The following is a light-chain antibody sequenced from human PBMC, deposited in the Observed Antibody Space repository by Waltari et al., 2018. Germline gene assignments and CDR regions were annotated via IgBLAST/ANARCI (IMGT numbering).Light chain of an antibody. CDR3: QSIDVDALT. J-gene: IGLJ2*01. V-gene: IGLV3-25*03. CDR2: KDT. CDR1: VLPKQY. Sequence: SFELTQPPSVSVSPGQTATITCSGDVLPKQYVYWYQQKPGQAPVPLIYKDTESPSGIPERFSGSTSGTGTTVTLTIGGVQAEDEADYYCQSIDVDALTFDGGTKLTVL.